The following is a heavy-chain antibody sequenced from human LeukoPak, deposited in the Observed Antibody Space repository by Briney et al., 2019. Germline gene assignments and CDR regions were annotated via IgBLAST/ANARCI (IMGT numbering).Heavy chain of an antibody. Sequence: GASVKVSCKVSGYTLTELSMHWVRQAPGKGLEWMGGFDPEDGETIYAQKFQGRVTMTEDTYTDTAYMELSSLRSEDTAVYYCATVGYGGNSVWFDPWGQGTLVTVSS. D-gene: IGHD4-23*01. CDR1: GYTLTELS. CDR3: ATVGYGGNSVWFDP. J-gene: IGHJ5*02. V-gene: IGHV1-24*01. CDR2: FDPEDGET.